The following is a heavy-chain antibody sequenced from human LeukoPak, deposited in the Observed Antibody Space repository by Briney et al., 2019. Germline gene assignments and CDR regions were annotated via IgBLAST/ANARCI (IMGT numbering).Heavy chain of an antibody. J-gene: IGHJ4*02. D-gene: IGHD3-10*01. CDR1: GYTFSDYD. CDR3: AKDRYPMVRGMMIAFDF. V-gene: IGHV3-30*18. Sequence: PGTSLRLSCEASGYTFSDYDMHWVRQAPGKGLEWVAVILYDGSYKSYVDSVRGRFTISRDNSKDRLYLQMNSLRAEDTAICYCAKDRYPMVRGMMIAFDFWGQGTRVTVSS. CDR2: ILYDGSYK.